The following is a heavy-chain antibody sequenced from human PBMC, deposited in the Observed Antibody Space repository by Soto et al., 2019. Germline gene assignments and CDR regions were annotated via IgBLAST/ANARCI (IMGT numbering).Heavy chain of an antibody. J-gene: IGHJ4*02. CDR1: GGSFSGYY. Sequence: ASDTLSLTCAVYGGSFSGYYWTWIRQPPGTGLEWIGEINHSGSTNHNPSLKSRVTISVDTSKNQFSLKLTSVTAADTAVYYCARDKITGLFDYWGQGTLVTVSS. CDR2: INHSGST. V-gene: IGHV4-34*01. CDR3: ARDKITGLFDY. D-gene: IGHD2-8*02.